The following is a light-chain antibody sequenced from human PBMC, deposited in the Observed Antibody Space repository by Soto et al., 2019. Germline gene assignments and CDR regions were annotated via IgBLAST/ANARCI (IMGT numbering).Light chain of an antibody. CDR2: GTS. V-gene: IGKV3-20*01. CDR3: QQYISWP. J-gene: IGKJ1*01. Sequence: DIVLTQSPGTLSVSPGERATLSCRASQTISSNYLAWYQQKPGQPPSLLIYGTSSRATPIPDRFSGSGSRTDFTLTISRLEPEHSPIFYYQQYISWPFGQGTKVEIK. CDR1: QTISSNY.